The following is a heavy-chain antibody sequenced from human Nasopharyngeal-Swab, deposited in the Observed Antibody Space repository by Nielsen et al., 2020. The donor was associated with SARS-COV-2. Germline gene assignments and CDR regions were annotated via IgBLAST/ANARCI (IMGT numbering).Heavy chain of an antibody. J-gene: IGHJ6*02. CDR2: INPSGGST. D-gene: IGHD3-3*01. V-gene: IGHV1-46*01. CDR1: GYTFTSYY. CDR3: ARDKSGDFWSGRTTYGMDV. Sequence: ASVKVSCKASGYTFTSYYMHWVRQAPGQGREWMGIINPSGGSTSYAQKFQGRVTMTRDTSTSTVYMELSSLRSEDTAVYYCARDKSGDFWSGRTTYGMDVWGQGTTVTVSS.